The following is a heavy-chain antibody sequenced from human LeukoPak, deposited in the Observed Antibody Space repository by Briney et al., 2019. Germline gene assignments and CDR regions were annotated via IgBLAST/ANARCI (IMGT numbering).Heavy chain of an antibody. Sequence: PGRSLRLSCAASGFTFSRFWMSWVRQAPGKGLEWVANIKEDGSEKYYVDSVKGRFTISRDNAKNSLHLRMNSLRAEDTAVYYCARDESSAGDYPYWGQGTLVTVSS. CDR3: ARDESSAGDYPY. D-gene: IGHD4-17*01. V-gene: IGHV3-7*01. J-gene: IGHJ4*02. CDR2: IKEDGSEK. CDR1: GFTFSRFW.